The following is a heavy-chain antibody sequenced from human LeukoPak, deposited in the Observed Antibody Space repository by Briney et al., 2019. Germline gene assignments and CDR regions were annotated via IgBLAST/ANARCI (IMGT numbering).Heavy chain of an antibody. V-gene: IGHV4-30-4*01. CDR2: IYYSGST. Sequence: SETLSLTCTVSGGSISSGDYYWSWIRQPPGKGLEWIGYIYYSGSTYYNPSLKSRVTISVDTSKNQFSLKLSSVTAADAAVYYCARDKQRGSGYYYYGMDVWGQGTTVTVSS. D-gene: IGHD3-10*01. J-gene: IGHJ6*02. CDR3: ARDKQRGSGYYYYGMDV. CDR1: GGSISSGDYY.